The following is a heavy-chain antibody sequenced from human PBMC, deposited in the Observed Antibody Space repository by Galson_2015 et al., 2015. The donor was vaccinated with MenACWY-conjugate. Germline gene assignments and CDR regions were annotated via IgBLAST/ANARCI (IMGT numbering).Heavy chain of an antibody. CDR3: ARWLPGTFDAFDM. CDR1: GYTFTSYG. Sequence: SVKVSCKASGYTFTSYGITWVRQAPGQGLEWMGWISAYNGNTNYAQKLQGRVTMTTDTSTSTAYMELRSLRSDDTAVNYCARWLPGTFDAFDMWGQGTMVTVSS. J-gene: IGHJ3*02. D-gene: IGHD5-12*01. CDR2: ISAYNGNT. V-gene: IGHV1-18*01.